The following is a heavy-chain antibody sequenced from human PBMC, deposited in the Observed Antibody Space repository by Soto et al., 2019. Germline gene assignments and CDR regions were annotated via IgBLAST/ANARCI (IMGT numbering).Heavy chain of an antibody. V-gene: IGHV4-39*01. Sequence: SETLSLTCTVSGGSISSSSYYWGWIRQPPGKGLEWIGSIYYSGSTYYNPSLKSRVTISVDTSKNQFSLKLSSVTAADTAVYYCERHRSEEDFDYWGQGTLVTVSS. CDR3: ERHRSEEDFDY. CDR1: GGSISSSSYY. D-gene: IGHD3-10*01. CDR2: IYYSGST. J-gene: IGHJ4*02.